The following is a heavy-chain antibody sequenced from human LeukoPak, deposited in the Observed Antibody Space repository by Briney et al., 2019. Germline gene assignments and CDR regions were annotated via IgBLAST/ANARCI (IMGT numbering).Heavy chain of an antibody. Sequence: GGSLRLSCAASGFTFSTYGMHWVRLAPGKGLEWVTFIHYDGSNKYYADSVKGRFTIARDNSKNTLYLQMNSLRAEDTAVYYRAKDYLSSSYFDYWGQGTLVTVSS. CDR3: AKDYLSSSYFDY. CDR2: IHYDGSNK. D-gene: IGHD6-6*01. CDR1: GFTFSTYG. V-gene: IGHV3-30*02. J-gene: IGHJ4*02.